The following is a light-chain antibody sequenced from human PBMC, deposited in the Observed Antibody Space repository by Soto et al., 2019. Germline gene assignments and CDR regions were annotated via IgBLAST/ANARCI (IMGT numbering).Light chain of an antibody. J-gene: IGLJ1*01. CDR1: SSDVGGYNY. V-gene: IGLV2-14*03. Sequence: QSVLTQPASVSGSPGQSITISCTGTSSDVGGYNYVSWYQQHPGKAPKLMIYDVSDRPSGVSNRFSGSKSGNTASLTISGLQAEDEADYYCSSYTSRSTLYVFGTGPKLTVL. CDR2: DVS. CDR3: SSYTSRSTLYV.